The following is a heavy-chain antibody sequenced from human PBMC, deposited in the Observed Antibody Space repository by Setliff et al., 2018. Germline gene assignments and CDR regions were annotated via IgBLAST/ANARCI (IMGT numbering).Heavy chain of an antibody. CDR1: GASLSSGSYF. J-gene: IGHJ6*02. CDR2: IQNSGGI. V-gene: IGHV4-61*01. Sequence: SETLSLTCSVSGASLSSGSYFWSWIRQAPGKGLESLGYIQNSGGINYNPSLKSRFTISVDTSTNQFSLKLTSVNAADTAVYYCARLSWNGLRYFGLDVWGQGTTVTVSS. CDR3: ARLSWNGLRYFGLDV. D-gene: IGHD3-3*01.